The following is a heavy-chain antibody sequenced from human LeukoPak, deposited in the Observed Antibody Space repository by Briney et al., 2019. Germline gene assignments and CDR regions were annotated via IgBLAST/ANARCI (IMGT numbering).Heavy chain of an antibody. CDR2: IWYDASNK. J-gene: IGHJ6*02. CDR1: GFTFSSYG. V-gene: IGHV3-33*01. D-gene: IGHD3-22*01. Sequence: GGSLRLSCAASGFTFSSYGMHWVRQAPGRGLEWVAVIWYDASNKYYADSVKGRFTISRDNSKNTLYLQMNSLRAEDTAVYYCARALADYYDSSGYYYDYYYGMDVWGQGTTVTVSS. CDR3: ARALADYYDSSGYYYDYYYGMDV.